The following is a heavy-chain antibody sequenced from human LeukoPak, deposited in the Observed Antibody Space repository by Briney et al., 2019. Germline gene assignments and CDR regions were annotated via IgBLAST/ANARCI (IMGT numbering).Heavy chain of an antibody. J-gene: IGHJ4*02. CDR1: GYSISSGYY. CDR3: ARVGYSDTNSYHPPRHFDY. D-gene: IGHD3-22*01. CDR2: IYHSGST. Sequence: PSETLSLTCAVSGYSISSGYYWGWIRQPPGKGLEWIGSIYHSGSTYHNPSLKSRVTISIDTSKNQFSLKLTSVTAADTAVFYCARVGYSDTNSYHPPRHFDYWGQGTLVTVSS. V-gene: IGHV4-38-2*01.